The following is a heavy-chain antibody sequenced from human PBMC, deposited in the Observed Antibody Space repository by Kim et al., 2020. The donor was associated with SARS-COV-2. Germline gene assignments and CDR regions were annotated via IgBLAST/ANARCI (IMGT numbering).Heavy chain of an antibody. CDR3: ARDLIVVVITHCGY. Sequence: GGSLRLSCAASGFTFSSYAMHWVRQAPGKGLEWVAVISYDGSNKYYADSVKGRFTISRDNSKNTLYLQMNSLRAEDTAVYYCARDLIVVVITHCGYWGQGTLVTVSS. J-gene: IGHJ4*02. D-gene: IGHD3-22*01. V-gene: IGHV3-30-3*01. CDR1: GFTFSSYA. CDR2: ISYDGSNK.